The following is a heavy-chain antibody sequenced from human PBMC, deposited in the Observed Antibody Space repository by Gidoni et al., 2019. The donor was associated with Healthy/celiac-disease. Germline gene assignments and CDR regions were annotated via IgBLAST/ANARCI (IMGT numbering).Heavy chain of an antibody. CDR3: AKDYYYGSGSYYYGMDV. CDR1: GFTFGSYG. J-gene: IGHJ6*02. V-gene: IGHV3-30*18. D-gene: IGHD3-10*01. Sequence: VVQPGRSLRLSCAASGFTFGSYGMHWVRQAPGKGLEWVAVISYDGSNKYYADSVKGRFTISRDNSKNTLYLQMNSLRAEDTAVYYCAKDYYYGSGSYYYGMDVWGQGTTVTVSS. CDR2: ISYDGSNK.